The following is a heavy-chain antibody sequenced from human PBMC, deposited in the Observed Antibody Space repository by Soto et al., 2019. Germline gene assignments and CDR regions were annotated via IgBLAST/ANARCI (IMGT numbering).Heavy chain of an antibody. J-gene: IGHJ4*02. Sequence: SETLSLTCAVYGGSFSCYYWSWIRQPPGKGLEWIGEINHSGSTNYNPSLKSRVTISVDTSKNQFSLKLSSVTAADTAVYYCARAAYVLRYFDWLDYWGQGTLVTVSS. D-gene: IGHD3-9*01. CDR1: GGSFSCYY. CDR3: ARAAYVLRYFDWLDY. V-gene: IGHV4-34*01. CDR2: INHSGST.